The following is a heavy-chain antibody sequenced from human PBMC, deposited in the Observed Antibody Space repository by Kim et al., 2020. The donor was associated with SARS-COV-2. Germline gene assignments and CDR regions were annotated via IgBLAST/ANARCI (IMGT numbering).Heavy chain of an antibody. Sequence: SVKVSCKASGGTFSSYAISWVRQAPGQGLEWMGGIIPIFGTANYAQKFQGRVTITADESTSTAYMELSSLRSEDTAVYYCARVGAAAGRTPLLYYYYYGMDVWGQGTTVTVSS. CDR1: GGTFSSYA. CDR2: IIPIFGTA. J-gene: IGHJ6*02. V-gene: IGHV1-69*13. D-gene: IGHD6-13*01. CDR3: ARVGAAAGRTPLLYYYYYGMDV.